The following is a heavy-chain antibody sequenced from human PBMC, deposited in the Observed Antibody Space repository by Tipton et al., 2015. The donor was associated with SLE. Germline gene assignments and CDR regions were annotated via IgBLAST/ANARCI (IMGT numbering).Heavy chain of an antibody. Sequence: QLVQSGAELKKPGESLKISCKTSGYTFTSFWIAWVRQMPGKGLEWMGIIYPDDSDTRYNPSFQGQVTISADKSINTAYLQWSSLEASDTAMYYCARQKKFVQDRELDIWGQGTMVTVSS. CDR2: IYPDDSDT. J-gene: IGHJ3*02. D-gene: IGHD5-24*01. CDR1: GYTFTSFW. V-gene: IGHV5-51*03. CDR3: ARQKKFVQDRELDI.